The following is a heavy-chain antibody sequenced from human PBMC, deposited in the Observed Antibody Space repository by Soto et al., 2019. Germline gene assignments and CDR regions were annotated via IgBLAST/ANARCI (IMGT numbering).Heavy chain of an antibody. CDR3: ARVKPWEVAEYFQH. CDR2: ISAYNGNT. J-gene: IGHJ1*01. V-gene: IGHV1-18*01. D-gene: IGHD1-26*01. Sequence: ASVKVSCKASGYTFTSYGISWVRQAPGQGLEWMGWISAYNGNTNYAQKLQGRVTMTTDTSTSTAYMELRSLRSDDTAVYYCARVKPWEVAEYFQHWGQGTLVTVSS. CDR1: GYTFTSYG.